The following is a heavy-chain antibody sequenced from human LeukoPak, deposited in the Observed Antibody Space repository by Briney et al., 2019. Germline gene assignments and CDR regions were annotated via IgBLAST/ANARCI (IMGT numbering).Heavy chain of an antibody. D-gene: IGHD7-27*01. CDR3: ARSGVANFDY. V-gene: IGHV4-59*01. CDR2: VYYTGST. Sequence: SETLSLTCTVSGDFITAYYWSWIRQPPGKGLEWIGYVYYTGSTNYNPSLKSRVTISVDTSKNQFSLKLSSVTAADTAVYYCARSGVANFDYWGQGTLVTVSS. CDR1: GDFITAYY. J-gene: IGHJ4*02.